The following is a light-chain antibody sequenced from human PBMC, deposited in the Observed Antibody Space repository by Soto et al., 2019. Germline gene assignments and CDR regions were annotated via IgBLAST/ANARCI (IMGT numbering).Light chain of an antibody. Sequence: QSALTQPASVSGSPGQSITISCTGTSSDVGGYNYVSWYQQNPGKAPKLMLYDVSNRPSGVSNRFSGSKSGNTASLTISGLQAEDEANYYCNSYTSSSYLGGVFGGGTKLPVL. J-gene: IGLJ2*01. CDR2: DVS. CDR1: SSDVGGYNY. CDR3: NSYTSSSYLGGV. V-gene: IGLV2-14*01.